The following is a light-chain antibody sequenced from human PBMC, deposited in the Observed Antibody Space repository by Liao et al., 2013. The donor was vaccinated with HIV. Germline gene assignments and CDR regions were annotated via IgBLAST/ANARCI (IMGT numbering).Light chain of an antibody. CDR1: RLGDKF. CDR3: QVWDSSSAHRYV. CDR2: QDT. J-gene: IGLJ1*01. Sequence: SYDLTQPPSVSVSPGQTASITCSGDRLGDKFVSWYQQKPGQSPVVVIYQDTKRPSGIPERFFGSNSGNTATLTISRVEAGDEADYYCQVWDSSSAHRYVFGTGTKVTVL. V-gene: IGLV3-1*01.